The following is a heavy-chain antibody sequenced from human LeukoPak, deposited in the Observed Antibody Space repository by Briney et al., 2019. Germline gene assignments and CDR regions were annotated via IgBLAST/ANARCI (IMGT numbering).Heavy chain of an antibody. CDR3: ARYTSRATYYYDSSGYYPDY. CDR1: GGSISSGGYY. Sequence: SETLSLTCTVSGGSISSGGYYWSWIRQHPGKGLEWIGYIYYSGSTYYNPSLKSRVTISVDTSKNQFSLKLSSVTAADTAVYYCARYTSRATYYYDSSGYYPDYWAREPWSPSPQ. CDR2: IYYSGST. V-gene: IGHV4-31*03. J-gene: IGHJ4*02. D-gene: IGHD3-22*01.